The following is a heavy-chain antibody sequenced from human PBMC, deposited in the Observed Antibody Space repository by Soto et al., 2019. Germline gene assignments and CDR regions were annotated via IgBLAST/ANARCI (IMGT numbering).Heavy chain of an antibody. D-gene: IGHD5-18*01. CDR3: ARSYGLSAFAI. CDR1: GGSISSYY. Sequence: SETLSLTCTVSGGSISSYYWSWIRQPPGKGLEWIGDIYYSGSTNYNPSLKSRVTISVDTSKNQFSLKLSSVTAADTAVYYCARSYGLSAFAIWGQGTMVTVSS. CDR2: IYYSGST. J-gene: IGHJ3*02. V-gene: IGHV4-59*08.